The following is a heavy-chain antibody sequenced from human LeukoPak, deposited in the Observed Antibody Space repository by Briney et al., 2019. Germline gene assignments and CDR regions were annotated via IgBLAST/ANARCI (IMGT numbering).Heavy chain of an antibody. Sequence: GGSLRLSCAASGFTFSSYSMNWVRQAPGKGLEWVSSISSSSSYIYYADSVKGRFTISRDNAKNSLYLQMNSLRAEDTAVYYCARAGRGRYYYYYMDVWGKGTTVTVSS. J-gene: IGHJ6*03. CDR3: ARAGRGRYYYYYMDV. CDR2: ISSSSSYI. D-gene: IGHD3-10*01. V-gene: IGHV3-21*01. CDR1: GFTFSSYS.